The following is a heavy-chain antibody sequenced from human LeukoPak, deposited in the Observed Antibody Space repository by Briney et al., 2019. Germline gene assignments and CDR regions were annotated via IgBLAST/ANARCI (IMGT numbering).Heavy chain of an antibody. J-gene: IGHJ4*02. V-gene: IGHV4-59*08. CDR2: IYYSGST. D-gene: IGHD2-15*01. CDR1: GGSISSYY. CDR3: ARHGDGVVAASYFDY. Sequence: SETLSLTSTVSGGSISSYYWSWIRQPPGKGLEWVGYIYYSGSTNYNPSLKSRVTISVDTSKNQFSLKLSSVTAADTAVYYCARHGDGVVAASYFDYWGQGTLVTVSS.